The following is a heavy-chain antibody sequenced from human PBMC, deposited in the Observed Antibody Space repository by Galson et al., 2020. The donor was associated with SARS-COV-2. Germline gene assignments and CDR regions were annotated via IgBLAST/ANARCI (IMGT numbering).Heavy chain of an antibody. J-gene: IGHJ6*02. D-gene: IGHD2-15*01. V-gene: IGHV3-23*01. CDR3: AKELCSGGSCSRVGSWGYYYYGMDV. CDR1: GFTFSSYA. CDR2: ISGSGGST. Sequence: GGSLRLSCAASGFTFSSYAMSWVRQAPGKGLEWVSAISGSGGSTYYADSVKGRFTISRDNSKNTLYLQMNSLRAEDTAVYYCAKELCSGGSCSRVGSWGYYYYGMDVWGQGTTVTVSS.